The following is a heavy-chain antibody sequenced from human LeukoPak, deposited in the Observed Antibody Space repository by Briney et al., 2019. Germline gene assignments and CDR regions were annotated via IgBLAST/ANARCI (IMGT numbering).Heavy chain of an antibody. D-gene: IGHD2-2*01. Sequence: PGGSLRLSCAASGFIFSTYAMSWVRQAPGKGLEWVSGISGSASSTYYAESVKGRFTISRDNSKNTLYLQMNSLRADDTAVYYCAKEKRFTSSLYCFDYWGQGTLVTVSS. CDR3: AKEKRFTSSLYCFDY. J-gene: IGHJ4*02. CDR2: ISGSASST. V-gene: IGHV3-23*01. CDR1: GFIFSTYA.